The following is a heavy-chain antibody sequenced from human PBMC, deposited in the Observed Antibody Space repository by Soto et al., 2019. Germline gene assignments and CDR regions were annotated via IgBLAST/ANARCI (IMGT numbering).Heavy chain of an antibody. CDR2: INYDGYS. CDR1: GGSITNYY. D-gene: IGHD3-10*01. J-gene: IGHJ6*02. Sequence: QVQLQESGPGLVKPSETLSLTCTVSGGSITNYYCSWFRQPPGQGLEWIGYINYDGYSAYNLSLKGRVTLSMDASKTQFSLMLESVTATDTAVYYCARHGFGPLHGLVDVWGPGTTVIVSS. V-gene: IGHV4-59*08. CDR3: ARHGFGPLHGLVDV.